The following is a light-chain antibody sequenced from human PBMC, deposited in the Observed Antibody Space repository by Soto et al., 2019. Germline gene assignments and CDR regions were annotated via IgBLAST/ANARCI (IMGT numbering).Light chain of an antibody. CDR1: QRISSY. Sequence: DIQMTQSPSSLSASVGDRVTITCRASQRISSYLHWYQQKPGKAPKLLIYGASSLQSGVPPRFSGSGSGTDFTLTISSLQPEDFATYYCQQSYGIPLTFGGGTKVEIK. CDR2: GAS. J-gene: IGKJ4*01. V-gene: IGKV1-39*01. CDR3: QQSYGIPLT.